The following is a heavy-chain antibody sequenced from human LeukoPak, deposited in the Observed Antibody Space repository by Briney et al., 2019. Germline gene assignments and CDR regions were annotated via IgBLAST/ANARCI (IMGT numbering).Heavy chain of an antibody. J-gene: IGHJ4*02. V-gene: IGHV4-39*01. D-gene: IGHD3-3*01. Sequence: SETPSLTCTVSGGSISSSSYYWGWIRQPPGKGLEWIGTIYYSGSTYYSPSLKSRVTISVDTSKNQFSLKLSSVTAADTAVYYCARLRPTIFGVVIMTYFDYWGQGTLVTVSS. CDR3: ARLRPTIFGVVIMTYFDY. CDR2: IYYSGST. CDR1: GGSISSSSYY.